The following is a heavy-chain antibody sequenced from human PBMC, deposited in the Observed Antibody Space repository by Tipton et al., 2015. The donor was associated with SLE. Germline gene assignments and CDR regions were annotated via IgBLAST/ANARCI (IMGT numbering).Heavy chain of an antibody. CDR3: ARTVHYYYYGMDV. Sequence: SLRLSCAASEFIFNTYGMHWVRQAPGKGLEWVAFIRYDGTSEFYAESVKGRVAIFRDNAKNSLYLQMNSLRAEDTAVYYCARTVHYYYYGMDVWGQGTTVTVSS. J-gene: IGHJ6*02. V-gene: IGHV3-30*12. CDR2: IRYDGTSE. CDR1: EFIFNTYG. D-gene: IGHD4-11*01.